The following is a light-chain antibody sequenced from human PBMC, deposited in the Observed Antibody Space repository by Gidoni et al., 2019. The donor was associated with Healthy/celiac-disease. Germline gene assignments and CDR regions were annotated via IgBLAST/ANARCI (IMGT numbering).Light chain of an antibody. J-gene: IGKJ2*01. CDR3: QQYGSSPHT. CDR2: GAS. Sequence: EIVLTQSPGSLSLSPGESATLSCRASQNVSSSYLAWYQQKPGQAPRLLIYGASSRATGIPDRFSGSGSGTDFTLTISRLEPEDFAVYYCQQYGSSPHTFGQGTKLEIK. V-gene: IGKV3-20*01. CDR1: QNVSSSY.